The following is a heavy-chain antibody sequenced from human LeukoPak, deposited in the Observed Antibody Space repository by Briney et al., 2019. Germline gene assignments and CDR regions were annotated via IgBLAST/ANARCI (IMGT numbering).Heavy chain of an antibody. Sequence: SVKVSCKASGYTFTSYAISWVRQAPGQGLEWMGGIIPIFGTANYAQKFQGRVTITADESTSTAYMELSSLRSEDTAVYYCARGSPWSTGSDYYYYMDVWGKGTTVTVSS. CDR3: ARGSPWSTGSDYYYYMDV. V-gene: IGHV1-69*13. CDR1: GYTFTSYA. D-gene: IGHD1-26*01. J-gene: IGHJ6*03. CDR2: IIPIFGTA.